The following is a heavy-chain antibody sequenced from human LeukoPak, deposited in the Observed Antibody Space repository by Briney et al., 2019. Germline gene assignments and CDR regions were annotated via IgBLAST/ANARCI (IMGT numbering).Heavy chain of an antibody. Sequence: SETLSLTCAVYGGSFSGYYWSWIRQPPGKGPEWIGEINHSGSTNYNPSLKSRVTISVDTSKNQFSLKLSSVTAADTAVCYCARGRGVGATGNFDYWGQGTLVTVSS. CDR1: GGSFSGYY. CDR3: ARGRGVGATGNFDY. V-gene: IGHV4-34*01. D-gene: IGHD1-26*01. J-gene: IGHJ4*02. CDR2: INHSGST.